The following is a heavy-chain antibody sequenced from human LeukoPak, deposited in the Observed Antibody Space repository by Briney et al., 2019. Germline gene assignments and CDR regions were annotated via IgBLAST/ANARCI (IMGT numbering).Heavy chain of an antibody. Sequence: PSETLSLTCAVSVSSIGNYYWSWIRQPPGKGLDGIGYITYGGSTNYNSSLTSRLSISRDTSKNEFSLRLMSVTAADTAVYYCARIVEFQRQFDYWGQGMLVTVSS. CDR3: ARIVEFQRQFDY. D-gene: IGHD2-21*01. CDR2: ITYGGST. J-gene: IGHJ4*02. CDR1: VSSIGNYY. V-gene: IGHV4-59*01.